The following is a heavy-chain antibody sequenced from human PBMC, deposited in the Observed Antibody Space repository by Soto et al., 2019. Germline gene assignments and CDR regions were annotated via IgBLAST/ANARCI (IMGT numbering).Heavy chain of an antibody. CDR2: TRNKANGYST. CDR1: GFTLIDHY. D-gene: IGHD3-10*01. Sequence: EVQLVESGGGLVQPGGSLRLSCAASGFTLIDHYMDWVRQAPGRGLEWVGRTRNKANGYSTEYAAAVKGRFIVSSDDSLNSLYLQMNSLKTEDPAVYYCVRTSHYGSGSWNFDFWGQGTLVTVSS. V-gene: IGHV3-72*01. J-gene: IGHJ4*02. CDR3: VRTSHYGSGSWNFDF.